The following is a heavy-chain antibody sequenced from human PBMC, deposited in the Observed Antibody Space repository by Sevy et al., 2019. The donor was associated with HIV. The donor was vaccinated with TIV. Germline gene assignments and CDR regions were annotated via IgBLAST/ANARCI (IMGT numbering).Heavy chain of an antibody. CDR1: GGTFSSDA. J-gene: IGHJ6*02. V-gene: IGHV1-69*05. CDR3: ARRSLRLGYCSRTSCYSSMDV. Sequence: ASVKVSCKTSGGTFSSDAFTWVRQAPGQGLEWMGGIIPLFDTVDYVQKFQGRVTITTDESRSTAYMELRSLISEDTAVYFCARRSLRLGYCSRTSCYSSMDVWGQGTTVTVSS. CDR2: IIPLFDTV. D-gene: IGHD2-2*02.